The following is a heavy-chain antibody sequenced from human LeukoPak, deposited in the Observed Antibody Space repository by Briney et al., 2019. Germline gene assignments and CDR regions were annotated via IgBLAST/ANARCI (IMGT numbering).Heavy chain of an antibody. CDR1: GYTFTSYA. CDR3: ARGRHCSSTSCYGSSMPFDP. J-gene: IGHJ5*02. CDR2: INTNTGNP. V-gene: IGHV7-4-1*01. Sequence: GASVKVSCKASGYTFTSYAMNWVRQAPGQGLEWMGGINTNTGNPTYAQGFTGRFVFSLDTSVSTAYLQICSLKAEDTAVYYCARGRHCSSTSCYGSSMPFDPWGQGTLVTVSS. D-gene: IGHD2-2*01.